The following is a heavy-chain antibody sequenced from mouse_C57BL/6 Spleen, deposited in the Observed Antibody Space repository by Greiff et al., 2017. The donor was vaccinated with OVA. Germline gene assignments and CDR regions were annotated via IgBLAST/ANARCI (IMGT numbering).Heavy chain of an antibody. CDR1: GYTFTSYW. Sequence: QVQLKQPGAELVMPGASVKLSCKASGYTFTSYWMHWVKQRPGKGLEWIGEIDPSDSYTNYNQKFKGKSTLTVDKSSSTAYMQLSSLTSEYSAVYYCARSTTVEDYFDYWGQGTTLTVSS. CDR2: IDPSDSYT. CDR3: ARSTTVEDYFDY. V-gene: IGHV1-69*01. J-gene: IGHJ2*01. D-gene: IGHD1-1*01.